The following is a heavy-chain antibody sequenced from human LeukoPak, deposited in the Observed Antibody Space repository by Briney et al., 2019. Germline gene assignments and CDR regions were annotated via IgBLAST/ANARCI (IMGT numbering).Heavy chain of an antibody. Sequence: PSETLSLTCAVYGGSFSGYYWSWIRQPPGKGLEWIGEINHSGSTNYNPSLKSRVTISVDTSKNQFSLKLSSVTAADTAVYYCARQGFIVVVLAAIDYYYYMDVWGKGTTVTVSS. CDR2: INHSGST. V-gene: IGHV4-34*01. J-gene: IGHJ6*03. CDR3: ARQGFIVVVLAAIDYYYYMDV. D-gene: IGHD2-2*02. CDR1: GGSFSGYY.